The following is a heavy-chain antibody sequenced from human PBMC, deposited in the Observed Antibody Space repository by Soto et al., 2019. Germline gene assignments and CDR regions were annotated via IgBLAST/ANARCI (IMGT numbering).Heavy chain of an antibody. Sequence: EVQLVESGGGLVQPGGSLRLSCVASGFTFSSYWMHWVRQAPGKGLVWLSSISNDGSSIYADPVKGRFTISRDNAKNTLYLQMNSLRAEDTAVYYCARLPNKSPQNWGQGTLVIVSP. CDR2: ISNDGSS. V-gene: IGHV3-74*01. CDR1: GFTFSSYW. CDR3: ARLPNKSPQN. J-gene: IGHJ1*01.